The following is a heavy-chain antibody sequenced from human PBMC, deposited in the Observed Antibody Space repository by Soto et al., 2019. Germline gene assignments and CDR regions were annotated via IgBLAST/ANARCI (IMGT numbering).Heavy chain of an antibody. D-gene: IGHD1-26*01. CDR1: GGTFSSYA. CDR3: ATRSTSSHYYGLGPGPY. CDR2: IIPIFGTA. J-gene: IGHJ4*02. Sequence: QVQLVQSGAEVKKPGSSVKVSCKASGGTFSSYAISWVRQAPGQGLEWMGGIIPIFGTANYAQKFQGRVTITADESTSPAYMGLSSLRSEDTAVYYCATRSTSSHYYGLGPGPYWGQGTLVTVSS. V-gene: IGHV1-69*12.